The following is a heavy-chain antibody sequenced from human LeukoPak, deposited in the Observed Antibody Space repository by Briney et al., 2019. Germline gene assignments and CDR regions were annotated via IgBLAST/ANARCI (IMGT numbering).Heavy chain of an antibody. V-gene: IGHV3-15*01. CDR3: TSTVADNDRY. D-gene: IGHD6-19*01. CDR1: GFTFSGSA. J-gene: IGHJ4*02. CDR2: IKSKTDGGTT. Sequence: GGSLRLSCAASGFTFSGSAMHWVRQASGKGLEWVGRIKSKTDGGTTDYAAPVKGRFTISRDDSKNTPYLQMNSLKTEDTAVYYCTSTVADNDRYWGQGTLVTVSS.